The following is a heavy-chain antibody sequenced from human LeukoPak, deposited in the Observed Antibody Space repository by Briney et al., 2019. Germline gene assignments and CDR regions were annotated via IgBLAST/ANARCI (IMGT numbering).Heavy chain of an antibody. J-gene: IGHJ5*02. CDR2: IIPIFGTA. Sequence: SVKVSCKASGYTFTSYGISWVRQAPGQGLEWMGGIIPIFGTANYAQKFQGRVTITADESTSTAYMELSSLRSEDTAVYYCARGGHRYYYGSGSTVKSYNWFDPWGQGTLVTVSS. D-gene: IGHD3-10*01. CDR3: ARGGHRYYYGSGSTVKSYNWFDP. V-gene: IGHV1-69*01. CDR1: GYTFTSYG.